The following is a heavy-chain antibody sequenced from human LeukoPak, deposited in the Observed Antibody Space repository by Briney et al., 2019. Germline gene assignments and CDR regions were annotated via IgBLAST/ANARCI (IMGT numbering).Heavy chain of an antibody. CDR2: IYYSGST. Sequence: SETLSLTCAVYGGSFSGYYWSWIRQHPGKGLEWIGYIYYSGSTYYNSSLKSRVTISVDTSKNQFSLKLSSVTAADTAVYYCARGPSPRGYSGYDFEGWFDPWGQGTLVTVSS. CDR1: GGSFSGYY. J-gene: IGHJ5*02. CDR3: ARGPSPRGYSGYDFEGWFDP. V-gene: IGHV4-31*11. D-gene: IGHD5-12*01.